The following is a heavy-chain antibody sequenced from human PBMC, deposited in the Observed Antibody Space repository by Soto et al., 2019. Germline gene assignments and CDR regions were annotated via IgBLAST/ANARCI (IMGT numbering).Heavy chain of an antibody. D-gene: IGHD6-13*01. CDR3: ARDPGDSSGWFFDY. V-gene: IGHV1-18*04. CDR1: VYTVTSYG. Sequence: ASEKVACKASVYTVTSYGISGVRQTHGQGLEWMGWISSYNGNTDYAQKLYGRVTMPPDQPTSTAYREGRSVRFDDTALYCWARDPGDSSGWFFDYWGKDPLVTVS. CDR2: ISSYNGNT. J-gene: IGHJ4*02.